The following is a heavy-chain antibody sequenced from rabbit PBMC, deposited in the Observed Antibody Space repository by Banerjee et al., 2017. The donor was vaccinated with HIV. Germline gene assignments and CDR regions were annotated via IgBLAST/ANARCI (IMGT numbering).Heavy chain of an antibody. V-gene: IGHV1S45*01. Sequence: QEQLEESGGDLVKPEGSLTLTCTASGFSFSSTYWICWVRQAPGKGLEWIACIDACSSGGTDYGGWAKGRFTISKTATTTVTLQVTGQTAADTAAYLCAGSLVDNANLWGQGTLVTVS. D-gene: IGHD1-1*01. CDR1: GFSFSSTYW. CDR2: IDACSSGGT. J-gene: IGHJ4*01. CDR3: AGSLVDNANL.